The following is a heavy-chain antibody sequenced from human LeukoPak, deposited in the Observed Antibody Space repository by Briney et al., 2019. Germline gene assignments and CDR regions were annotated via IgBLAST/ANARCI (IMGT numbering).Heavy chain of an antibody. Sequence: GGSLRLSCAVSGFTVSSNYMSWVRQAPGKGLEWVSVIYSGGSTNYADSVEGRFTISRDNSKNTLYLQMNSLRAEDTAVYHCARADGSSWYEFDYWGQGTLVTVSS. CDR2: IYSGGST. D-gene: IGHD6-13*01. CDR3: ARADGSSWYEFDY. V-gene: IGHV3-66*01. J-gene: IGHJ4*02. CDR1: GFTVSSNY.